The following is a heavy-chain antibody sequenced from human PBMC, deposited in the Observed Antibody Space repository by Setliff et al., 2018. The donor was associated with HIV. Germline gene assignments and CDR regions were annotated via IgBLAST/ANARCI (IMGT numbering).Heavy chain of an antibody. CDR1: GFTFSTYS. J-gene: IGHJ4*03. V-gene: IGHV3-21*01. D-gene: IGHD3-3*01. CDR3: ARDVSWRVRTYIDY. CDR2: ISSSSRSK. Sequence: GGSLRLSCEASGFTFSTYSMNWVRQAPGKGLEWVSSISSSSRSKYYADSAKGRFTISRDNAKNSLYLQMNSLTAEDTAVYYCARDVSWRVRTYIDYWGQGTTVTVSS.